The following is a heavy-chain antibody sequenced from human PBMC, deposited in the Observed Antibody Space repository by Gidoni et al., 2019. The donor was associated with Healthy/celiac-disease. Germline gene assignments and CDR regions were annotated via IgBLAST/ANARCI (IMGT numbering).Heavy chain of an antibody. CDR1: GFTFSSYS. J-gene: IGHJ4*02. D-gene: IGHD6-13*01. CDR3: ARDGDSSLGYYFDY. V-gene: IGHV3-21*01. CDR2: ISSSSSYI. Sequence: EVQLVESGGGLVTPGGSLRLSCSASGFTFSSYSMNWVRQAPGKGLEWVSSISSSSSYIYYADSVKGRFTISRDNAKNSLYLQMNSLRAEDTAVYYCARDGDSSLGYYFDYWGQGTLVTVSS.